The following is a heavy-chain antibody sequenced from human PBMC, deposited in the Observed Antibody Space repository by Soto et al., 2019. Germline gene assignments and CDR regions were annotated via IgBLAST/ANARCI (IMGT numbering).Heavy chain of an antibody. CDR3: ARTLPRGYIDS. CDR1: GGSIISGGYY. CDR2: IYYSGST. V-gene: IGHV4-31*03. D-gene: IGHD6-13*01. J-gene: IGHJ5*01. Sequence: SETLSLTCTVSGGSIISGGYYWSWIRQHPGKGLEWLGYIYYSGSTYYNPSLESRFTISVDTSKNQFSLTLSSVTAADTAVYYCARTLPRGYIDSWGQGTLVTAPQ.